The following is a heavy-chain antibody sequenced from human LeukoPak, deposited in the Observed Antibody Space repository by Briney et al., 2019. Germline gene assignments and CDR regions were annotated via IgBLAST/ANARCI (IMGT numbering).Heavy chain of an antibody. J-gene: IGHJ4*02. Sequence: PGGSLRFSCAASGFTYSSYWMSWVRQAPGKGLEWVANINQDGSETYYVDSVRGRFTISRDNAKNSLYLQMNSLRAEDTAVYYCARVRVSEDGFEYWGQGTLVTVSS. CDR2: INQDGSET. CDR3: ARVRVSEDGFEY. V-gene: IGHV3-7*01. D-gene: IGHD5/OR15-5a*01. CDR1: GFTYSSYW.